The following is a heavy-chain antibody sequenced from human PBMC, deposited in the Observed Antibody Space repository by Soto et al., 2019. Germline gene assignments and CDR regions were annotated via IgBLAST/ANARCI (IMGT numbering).Heavy chain of an antibody. CDR2: INPSGGST. J-gene: IGHJ5*02. D-gene: IGHD2-2*01. CDR3: VRESTPTRWFDP. V-gene: IGHV1-46*03. CDR1: GYTFTSYD. Sequence: ASVKVSCKASGYTFTSYDINWVRQATGQGLEWMGVINPSGGSTSYAQNFQGRVTMTRDTSTSTVYMELSSLRSEDTAVYYCVRESTPTRWFDPWGQGTLVTVSS.